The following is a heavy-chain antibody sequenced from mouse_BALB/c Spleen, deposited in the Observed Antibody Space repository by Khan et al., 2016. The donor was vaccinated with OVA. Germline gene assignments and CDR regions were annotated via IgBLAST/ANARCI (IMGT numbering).Heavy chain of an antibody. V-gene: IGHV2-6-7*01. D-gene: IGHD2-2*01. CDR1: GFSLTDYG. CDR3: ARFGYYDAMDY. CDR2: IWGDGST. Sequence: QVQLKESGPGLVAPPQSLSITCTVSGFSLTDYGVNWVRQPPGKGLEWLGMIWGDGSTDYNSALKSRLSISKDNSKSQVFLKMNSLQTDDTASYYCARFGYYDAMDYWGQGTSVTVSS. J-gene: IGHJ4*01.